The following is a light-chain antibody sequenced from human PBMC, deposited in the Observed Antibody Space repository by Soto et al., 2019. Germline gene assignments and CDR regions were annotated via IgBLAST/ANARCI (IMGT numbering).Light chain of an antibody. CDR2: STN. CDR1: SSNIGSNT. Sequence: QSVLTQPPSASGTPGQRVTISCSGSSSNIGSNTVNLYQQLPGSAPKLLMYSTNQRPSGVPDRFSGSKSGTSASLAISGLQSEDEADYYCAAWDGSLNVVLFGGGTQLTVL. CDR3: AAWDGSLNVVL. V-gene: IGLV1-44*01. J-gene: IGLJ2*01.